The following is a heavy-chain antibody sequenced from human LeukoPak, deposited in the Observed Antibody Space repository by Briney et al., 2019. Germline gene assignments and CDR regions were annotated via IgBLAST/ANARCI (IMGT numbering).Heavy chain of an antibody. CDR1: GGSLSGYS. CDR2: INHSGSS. V-gene: IGHV4-34*01. Sequence: SETLSLTCAVYGGSLSGYSWSWPRQPPGKGLEWIGEINHSGSSNYSPPLKSRVTMSKDTSKKQFSLKLSSVTAADTAIYYCARGQVGSYAYYYYYGMDVWGQGTTVTVSS. CDR3: ARGQVGSYAYYYYYGMDV. J-gene: IGHJ6*02. D-gene: IGHD1-26*01.